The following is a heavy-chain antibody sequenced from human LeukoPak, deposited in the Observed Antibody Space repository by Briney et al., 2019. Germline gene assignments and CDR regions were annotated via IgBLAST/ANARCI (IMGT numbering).Heavy chain of an antibody. CDR2: INSDGSST. D-gene: IGHD2-2*01. CDR3: ARGYCSSTSCYSAD. J-gene: IGHJ4*02. Sequence: GGSLRLSCAASGFSFSTYWMHWVRQAPGKGLVWVSRINSDGSSTSYADSVKGRFTVSRDNAKNTLYLQMNSLRAEDTAVYYCARGYCSSTSCYSADWGQGTLVTVSS. CDR1: GFSFSTYW. V-gene: IGHV3-74*01.